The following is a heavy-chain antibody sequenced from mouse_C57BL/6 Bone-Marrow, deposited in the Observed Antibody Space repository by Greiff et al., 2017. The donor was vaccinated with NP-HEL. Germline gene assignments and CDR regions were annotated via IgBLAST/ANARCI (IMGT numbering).Heavy chain of an antibody. V-gene: IGHV5-15*04. CDR3: ARHTSSYDLDY. CDR2: ISNLAYSI. J-gene: IGHJ2*01. CDR1: GFTFSDYG. Sequence: EVKLVESGGGLVQPGGSLKLSCAASGFTFSDYGMAWVRQAPRKGPEWVAFISNLAYSIYYADTVTGRVTISRENAKNTLYLEMSSLRSEDTAMYYCARHTSSYDLDYWGQGTTLTVSS. D-gene: IGHD1-1*01.